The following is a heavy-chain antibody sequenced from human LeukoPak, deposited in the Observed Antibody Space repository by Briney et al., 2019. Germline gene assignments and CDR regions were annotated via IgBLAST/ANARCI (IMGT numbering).Heavy chain of an antibody. CDR1: GFTFDDYA. J-gene: IGHJ3*02. Sequence: PGGSLRLSCAASGFTFDDYAMHWVRQAPGKGLEWVSGISWNSGSIGYADSVKGRFTISRDNAKNSLYLQMNSLRAEDTALYYCAKDGVATLGGDAFDIWGQGTMVTVSS. CDR3: AKDGVATLGGDAFDI. CDR2: ISWNSGSI. V-gene: IGHV3-9*01. D-gene: IGHD5-12*01.